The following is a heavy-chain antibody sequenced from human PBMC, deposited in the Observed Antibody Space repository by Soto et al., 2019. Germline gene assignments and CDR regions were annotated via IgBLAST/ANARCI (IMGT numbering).Heavy chain of an antibody. Sequence: SETLSLTCTVSGGSISSGGYYWSWIRQHPGKGLEWIGYIYYSGSTYYNPSLKSRVTISVDTSKNQFSLKLSSVTAADTAVYYCARNGYYDFWSGYYTLDAFNIWGQGTMVTVSS. CDR2: IYYSGST. J-gene: IGHJ3*02. D-gene: IGHD3-3*01. CDR3: ARNGYYDFWSGYYTLDAFNI. V-gene: IGHV4-31*03. CDR1: GGSISSGGYY.